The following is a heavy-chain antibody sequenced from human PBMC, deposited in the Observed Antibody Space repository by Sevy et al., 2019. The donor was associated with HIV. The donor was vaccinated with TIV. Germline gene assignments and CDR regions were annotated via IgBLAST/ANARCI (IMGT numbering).Heavy chain of an antibody. V-gene: IGHV3-11*01. CDR2: ISSGGSTK. D-gene: IGHD1-1*01. J-gene: IGHJ4*02. Sequence: GGSLRLSCAASGFTFSDHYMSWIRQAPGKGLEWVSFISSGGSTKYYGDSLRGRFTISRDNAKNSLYLQMHSLRAEDTAVYYGAREDRRREGGPYFDYWGQGTLVTVSS. CDR3: AREDRRREGGPYFDY. CDR1: GFTFSDHY.